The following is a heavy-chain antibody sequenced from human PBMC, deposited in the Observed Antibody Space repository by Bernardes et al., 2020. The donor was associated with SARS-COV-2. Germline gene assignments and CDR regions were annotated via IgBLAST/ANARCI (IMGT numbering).Heavy chain of an antibody. CDR1: GGSISSNNYY. J-gene: IGHJ5*01. CDR2: IYYTKTI. V-gene: IGHV4-39*01. D-gene: IGHD5-12*01. CDR3: ARRYSGYDMFNWFDS. Sequence: SETLSLTYTVSGGSISSNNYYWGWIRQSPGKGLEWIGTIYYTKTIYYNPSLKSRVTISVDTSKNQFSLSLSSVTTADTAVYYCARRYSGYDMFNWFDSWGQGALITVSS.